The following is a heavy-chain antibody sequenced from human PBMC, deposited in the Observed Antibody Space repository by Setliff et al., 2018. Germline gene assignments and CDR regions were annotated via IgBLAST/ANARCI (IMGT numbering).Heavy chain of an antibody. CDR2: ISGYNGNT. CDR3: ARGPPDFVVVPAAAKFDY. V-gene: IGHV1-18*01. Sequence: GASVKVSCKASGFTFKTYSFSWIRQAPGQGLEWVGWISGYNGNTIYAQNFQGRVTMTIDTPTSTAYMELRSLRSDDTAVYYCARGPPDFVVVPAAAKFDYWGQGTLVTVSS. J-gene: IGHJ4*02. CDR1: GFTFKTYS. D-gene: IGHD2-2*01.